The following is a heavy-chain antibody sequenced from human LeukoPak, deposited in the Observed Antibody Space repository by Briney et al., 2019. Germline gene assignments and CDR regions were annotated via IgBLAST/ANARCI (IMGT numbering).Heavy chain of an antibody. CDR3: SRDVFSLGDS. CDR1: GFSLTNYG. Sequence: GGSLRLPCAASGFSLTNYGMHWVRQTQGKGLVWVSHINHDGSLRNYADSVKGRFTVSRDIAKNTLYLHMSSLGAGDSAIYYCSRDVFSLGDSWGLGTLVIVSS. CDR2: INHDGSLR. V-gene: IGHV3-74*01. D-gene: IGHD5/OR15-5a*01. J-gene: IGHJ4*02.